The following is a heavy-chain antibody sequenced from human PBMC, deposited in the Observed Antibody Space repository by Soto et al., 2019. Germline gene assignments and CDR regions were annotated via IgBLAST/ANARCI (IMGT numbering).Heavy chain of an antibody. J-gene: IGHJ4*02. CDR1: GFTFSSYA. CDR3: AREGGLAARMFDY. Sequence: PGGSLRLSCAASGFTFSSYAMHWVRQAPGKGLEWVAVISYDGSNKYYADSVKGRFTISRDNSKNTLYLQMNSLRAEDTAVYYCAREGGLAARMFDYWGQGTLVTVSS. D-gene: IGHD6-6*01. CDR2: ISYDGSNK. V-gene: IGHV3-30-3*01.